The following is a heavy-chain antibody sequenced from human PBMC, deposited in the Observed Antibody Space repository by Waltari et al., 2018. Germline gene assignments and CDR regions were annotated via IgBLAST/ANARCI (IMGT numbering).Heavy chain of an antibody. CDR1: GYTFTGYY. CDR3: ARDYLTGTQWGY. D-gene: IGHD1-20*01. J-gene: IGHJ4*02. Sequence: QVQLVQSGAEVKKPGASVKVSCKASGYTFTGYYMHWVRQAPGQGLEWKGWINPNSVGTNYAQKFQGRVTMTRDTSISTAYMELSRMRSDDTAVYYCARDYLTGTQWGYWGQGTLVTVSS. V-gene: IGHV1-2*02. CDR2: INPNSVGT.